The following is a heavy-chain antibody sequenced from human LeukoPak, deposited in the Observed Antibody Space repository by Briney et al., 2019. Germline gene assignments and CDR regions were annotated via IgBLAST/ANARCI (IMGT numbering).Heavy chain of an antibody. Sequence: GGSLRLXCAASGFTFSDYYMSWIRQAPGKVLEWISYISTSGTTTHHADSVKGRFTISRDDAKNSLYLQMNSLRADDTALYYCARVRGSYSVDYWGQGTLVTVSS. V-gene: IGHV3-11*04. CDR3: ARVRGSYSVDY. J-gene: IGHJ4*02. CDR1: GFTFSDYY. CDR2: ISTSGTTT. D-gene: IGHD3-10*01.